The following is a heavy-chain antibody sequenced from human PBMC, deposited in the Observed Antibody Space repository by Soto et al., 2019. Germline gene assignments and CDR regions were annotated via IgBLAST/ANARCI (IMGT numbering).Heavy chain of an antibody. CDR2: IIPLFGTT. D-gene: IGHD3-3*01. J-gene: IGHJ6*02. Sequence: GASVKVSCKASGDTFGSYAISWVRQAPGQGLQWMGGIIPLFGTTNYAQRFQGRVTITADRSTSTAHMELSSLGSDDTAVYYCAACIWTSYYYYNMDVWGQGTTVTVSS. V-gene: IGHV1-69*06. CDR3: AACIWTSYYYYNMDV. CDR1: GDTFGSYA.